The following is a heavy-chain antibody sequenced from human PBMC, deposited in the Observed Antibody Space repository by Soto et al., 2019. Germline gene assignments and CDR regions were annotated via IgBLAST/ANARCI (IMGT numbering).Heavy chain of an antibody. CDR1: GYTFTSYA. V-gene: IGHV1-3*01. CDR2: INAGNGNT. CDR3: ARVGAGIVGGMDV. J-gene: IGHJ6*02. D-gene: IGHD2-15*01. Sequence: QVQLVQSGAEVRKPGASVKVSCKASGYTFTSYAMHWVRQAPGQRLEWMGWINAGNGNTKYSQKFQGRVTITRETXASTAYMELSSLRSEDTAVYYCARVGAGIVGGMDVWGQGTTVTVSS.